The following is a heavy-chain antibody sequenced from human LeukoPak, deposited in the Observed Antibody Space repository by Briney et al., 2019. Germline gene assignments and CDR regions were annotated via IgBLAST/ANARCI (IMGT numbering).Heavy chain of an antibody. CDR1: GGTFSSYT. CDR3: ARDGDYDILSGP. J-gene: IGHJ5*02. CDR2: IIPILGIA. Sequence: SVKVPCKASGGTFSSYTISWVRQAPGQGLEWMGRIIPILGIANYAQKFQGRVTITADKSTSTAYMELSSLRSEDTAVYYCARDGDYDILSGPWGQGTLVTVSS. D-gene: IGHD3-9*01. V-gene: IGHV1-69*04.